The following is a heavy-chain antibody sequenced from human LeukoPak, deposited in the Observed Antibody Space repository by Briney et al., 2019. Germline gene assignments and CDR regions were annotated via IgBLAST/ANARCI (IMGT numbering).Heavy chain of an antibody. D-gene: IGHD6-19*01. V-gene: IGHV4-34*01. CDR1: GGSFSGYY. J-gene: IGHJ4*02. CDR2: IYYSGST. Sequence: SETLSLTCAVYGGSFSGYYWSWIRQPPGKGLEWIGSIYYSGSTYYNPSLKSRVTISVDTSKNQFSLKLSSVTAADTAVYYCASYHIAVAGYYFDYWGQGTLVTVSS. CDR3: ASYHIAVAGYYFDY.